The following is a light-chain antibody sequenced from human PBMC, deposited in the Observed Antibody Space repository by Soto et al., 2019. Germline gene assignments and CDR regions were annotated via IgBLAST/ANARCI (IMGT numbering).Light chain of an antibody. CDR1: QSISTW. J-gene: IGKJ1*01. V-gene: IGKV1-5*03. CDR3: QQYNSYPWT. Sequence: SQMTQSPATPAASVGGRVTFTCRASQSISTWLAWYQQKPGKAPKLLIYKASTLEVGVPSRFSGSGSGTEFTLTISTLQPADFATYYCQQYNSYPWTFGQGTKVDIK. CDR2: KAS.